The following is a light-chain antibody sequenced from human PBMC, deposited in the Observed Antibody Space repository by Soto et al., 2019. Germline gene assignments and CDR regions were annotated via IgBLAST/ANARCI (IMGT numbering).Light chain of an antibody. CDR1: QSVRTY. J-gene: IGKJ1*01. CDR3: QQYGGSVPWT. Sequence: EIVLTQSPATLSLSPGERATLSCRASQSVRTYLAWYQQKPGQAPRLLIHDVSDRATGIPARFSGSGSGTDFTLTISSLEPEDFSVYYCQQYGGSVPWTFGQGTKVEI. V-gene: IGKV3-11*01. CDR2: DVS.